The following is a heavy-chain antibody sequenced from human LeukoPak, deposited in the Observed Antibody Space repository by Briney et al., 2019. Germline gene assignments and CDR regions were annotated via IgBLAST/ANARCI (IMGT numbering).Heavy chain of an antibody. J-gene: IGHJ4*02. V-gene: IGHV4-34*01. CDR3: ARHPRGTRIAAAGDY. Sequence: SGTLSLTCAVYGGSFSGYYWSWIRQPPGKGLEWIGEINHSGSTNYNPSLKSRVTISVDTSKNQFSLKLSSVTAADTAVYYCARHPRGTRIAAAGDYWGQGTLVTVSS. CDR2: INHSGST. CDR1: GGSFSGYY. D-gene: IGHD6-13*01.